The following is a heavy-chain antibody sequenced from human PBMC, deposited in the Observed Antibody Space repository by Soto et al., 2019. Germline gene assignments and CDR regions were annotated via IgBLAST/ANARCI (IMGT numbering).Heavy chain of an antibody. J-gene: IGHJ4*02. CDR2: ISAYNGNK. CDR1: GYTFTSYG. D-gene: IGHD1-1*01. CDR3: VRIRHGNDLRYVDF. V-gene: IGHV1-18*01. Sequence: QVQLVQSGPEVKKPGASVKVSCKGSGYTFTSYGISWVRQAPGQGLEWVGWISAYNGNKNYAQNLQDRVSLTTDTPTNPACMELRSLTSDDTAVYYCVRIRHGNDLRYVDFWGQGTLVTVSS.